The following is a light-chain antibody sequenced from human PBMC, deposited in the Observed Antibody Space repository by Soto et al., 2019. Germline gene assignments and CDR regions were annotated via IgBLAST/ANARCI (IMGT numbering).Light chain of an antibody. V-gene: IGLV1-40*01. CDR1: SSNIGAGYD. Sequence: QSVLTQPPSVSGAPGQRVTISCTGSSSNIGAGYDVHWYQQLPGTAPKLLIYGNSNRPSGVPDRFSGSKSGTSASLAITALQAEDQADYYCQSYDSSLSGDVFGTGTKVTVL. J-gene: IGLJ1*01. CDR3: QSYDSSLSGDV. CDR2: GNS.